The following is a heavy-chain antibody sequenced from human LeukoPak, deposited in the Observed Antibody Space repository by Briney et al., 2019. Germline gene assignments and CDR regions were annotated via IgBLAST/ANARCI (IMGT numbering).Heavy chain of an antibody. CDR3: ARVLVATPEY. Sequence: GGSLRLSCAASGFTFSSYSMNWVRQAPGKGLEWVSYISSSSSTIYYADSVKGRFTISRDNAKNSLYLQMNNLRAEDTAVYYCARVLVATPEYWGQGTLVTVSS. V-gene: IGHV3-48*04. CDR2: ISSSSSTI. D-gene: IGHD5-12*01. CDR1: GFTFSSYS. J-gene: IGHJ4*02.